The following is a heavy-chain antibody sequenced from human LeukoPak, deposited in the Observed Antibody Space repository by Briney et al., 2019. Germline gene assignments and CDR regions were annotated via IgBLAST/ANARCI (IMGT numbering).Heavy chain of an antibody. J-gene: IGHJ4*02. D-gene: IGHD6-19*01. V-gene: IGHV4-4*07. Sequence: SETLSLTCSVACDSISNYHWSWIRQPAGKGLEWMGQIHSIGRTNYNPPLERRATVSIDTPENQFSLKIRSVTATDTAIYYCERRDITSGWSFNYWGQGILVTVS. CDR2: IHSIGRT. CDR1: CDSISNYH. CDR3: ERRDITSGWSFNY.